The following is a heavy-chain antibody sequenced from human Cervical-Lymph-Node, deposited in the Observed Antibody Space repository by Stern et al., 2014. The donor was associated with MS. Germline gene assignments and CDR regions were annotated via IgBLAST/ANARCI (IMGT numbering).Heavy chain of an antibody. D-gene: IGHD6-13*01. Sequence: QVQLVQSGSEVKKPGSSVRVSCKASGDTTPSHAISWVRQAPGEGLEWMGGIIPVLGTAKYAQKFQGRVTFTADESTRTVYMELSSLTFEDTAVYYCARDRGCSTFELGFYYHGMDIWGQGTTVTVSS. CDR3: ARDRGCSTFELGFYYHGMDI. CDR2: IIPVLGTA. V-gene: IGHV1-69*01. J-gene: IGHJ6*02. CDR1: GDTTPSHA.